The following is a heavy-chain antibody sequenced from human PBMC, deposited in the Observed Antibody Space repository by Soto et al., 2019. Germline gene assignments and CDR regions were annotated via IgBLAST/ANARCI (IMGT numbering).Heavy chain of an antibody. D-gene: IGHD6-6*01. CDR1: GFTFSSYA. CDR2: ISGSGGST. V-gene: IGHV3-23*01. Sequence: GGSLRLSCAASGFTFSSYAMSWVRQAPGKGLEWVSAISGSGGSTYYADSVKGRFTISRDNSKNTVYLQMGSLRPEDMAVYYCARRARPAFYYMDVWGKGTMVTVSS. J-gene: IGHJ6*03. CDR3: ARRARPAFYYMDV.